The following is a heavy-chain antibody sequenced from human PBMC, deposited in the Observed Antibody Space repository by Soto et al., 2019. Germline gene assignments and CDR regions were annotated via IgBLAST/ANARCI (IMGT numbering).Heavy chain of an antibody. J-gene: IGHJ4*02. CDR3: WADSSEFDS. D-gene: IGHD3-22*01. Sequence: QVQLVESGGGVVQPGRSLRLSCAASGFTFSNYGMHWVRQAPGKGLEWVAIISYDGSNKYCADSVKGRFTISRDNSQNTLYLQMNSLRTDDTAVYYCWADSSEFDSWGQGTLVTVSS. CDR1: GFTFSNYG. CDR2: ISYDGSNK. V-gene: IGHV3-30*03.